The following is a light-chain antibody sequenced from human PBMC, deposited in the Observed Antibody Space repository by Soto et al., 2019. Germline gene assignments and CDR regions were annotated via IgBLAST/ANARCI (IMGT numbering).Light chain of an antibody. CDR3: CSFAAMSGDV. Sequence: QSALTQPRSVSGSPGQSVTISCTGTSSDVGAYDHVSWYQHHPGKAPKLMIHDVNQRPSGVPDRLSGSKSGNTASLTISGLQAEDEADYYCCSFAAMSGDVFGTGTKLTVL. J-gene: IGLJ1*01. V-gene: IGLV2-11*01. CDR2: DVN. CDR1: SSDVGAYDH.